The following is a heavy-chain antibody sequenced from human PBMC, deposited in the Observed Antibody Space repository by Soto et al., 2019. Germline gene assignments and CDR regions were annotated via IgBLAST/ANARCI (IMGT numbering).Heavy chain of an antibody. CDR3: ARDPLWGTAMVLWYFDL. J-gene: IGHJ2*01. CDR1: GFTFSNYG. CDR2: IWSDGSNK. V-gene: IGHV3-30*19. Sequence: PGGSLRLSCAASGFTFSNYGMNWVRQAPGKGLEWVAVIWSDGSNKYYADSVKGRFTISRDNSKNTLYLQMNSLRAEDTAVYFCARDPLWGTAMVLWYFDLWGRGTLVTVSS. D-gene: IGHD5-18*01.